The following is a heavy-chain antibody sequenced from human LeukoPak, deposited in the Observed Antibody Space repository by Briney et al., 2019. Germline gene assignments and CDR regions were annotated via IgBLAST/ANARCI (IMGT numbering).Heavy chain of an antibody. CDR1: GGSFNTYY. CDR2: VYYTGKT. Sequence: SETLSLTCTVSGGSFNTYYWTWIRQSPGKGLEWIGSVYYTGKTDYNPSFRSRVTISLDKSKSQFSLKLISVTAADTDVYYCARDPGGWPDYWGQGTLVTVSS. D-gene: IGHD2-15*01. V-gene: IGHV4-59*01. CDR3: ARDPGGWPDY. J-gene: IGHJ4*02.